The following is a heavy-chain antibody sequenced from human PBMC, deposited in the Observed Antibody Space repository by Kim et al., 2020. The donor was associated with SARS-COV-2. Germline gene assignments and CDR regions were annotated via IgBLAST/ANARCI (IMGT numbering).Heavy chain of an antibody. CDR1: GFTFSSYA. J-gene: IGHJ4*02. CDR3: AKTPSECSSTSCYFYGRKYYFDY. D-gene: IGHD2-2*01. Sequence: GGSLRLSCAASGFTFSSYAMSWVRQAPGKGLEWVSAISGSGGSTYYADSVKGRFTISRDNSKNTLYLQMNSLRAEDTAVYYCAKTPSECSSTSCYFYGRKYYFDYWGQGTLVTVSS. V-gene: IGHV3-23*01. CDR2: ISGSGGST.